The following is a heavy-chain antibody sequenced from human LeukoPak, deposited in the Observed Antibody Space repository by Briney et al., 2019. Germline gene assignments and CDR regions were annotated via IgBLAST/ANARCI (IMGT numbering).Heavy chain of an antibody. J-gene: IGHJ6*03. CDR2: IIPIFGTA. V-gene: IGHV1-69*06. CDR3: ARAYYGFWSGYYYYYYYYMDV. CDR1: GYTFTSYD. D-gene: IGHD3-3*01. Sequence: GASVKVSCKASGYTFTSYDINWVRQATGQGLEWMGGIIPIFGTANYAQKFQGRVTITADKSTSTAYMELSSLRSEDTAVYYCARAYYGFWSGYYYYYYYYMDVWGKGTTVTVSS.